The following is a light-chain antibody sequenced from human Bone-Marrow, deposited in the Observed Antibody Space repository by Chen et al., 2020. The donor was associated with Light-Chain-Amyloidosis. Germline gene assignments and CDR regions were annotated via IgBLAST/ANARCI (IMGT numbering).Light chain of an antibody. CDR3: QSADSSGTYEVI. J-gene: IGLJ2*01. Sequence: SDELTQPPSVSVSPGQTARITCSGDDLPTKYAYWYQQKPGQAPVLVIHRDTERPSGISERFSGSSSGTTATLTRSGVQAEDEADYHCQSADSSGTYEVIFGGGTKLTVL. CDR2: RDT. CDR1: DLPTKY. V-gene: IGLV3-25*03.